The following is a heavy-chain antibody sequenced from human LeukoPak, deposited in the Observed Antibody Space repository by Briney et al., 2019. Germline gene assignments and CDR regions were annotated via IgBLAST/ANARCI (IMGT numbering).Heavy chain of an antibody. CDR3: ATLYYYGSGRDY. CDR2: TSSDGSYI. J-gene: IGHJ4*02. CDR1: GFTFSSYG. V-gene: IGHV3-21*01. D-gene: IGHD3-10*01. Sequence: PGGSLRLSCAASGFTFSSYGINWVRQAPGKGLEWVSSTSSDGSYISYADSVKGRFTISRDNAKNSLYLQMNSLRAEDTAVYYCATLYYYGSGRDYWGQGTLVTVSS.